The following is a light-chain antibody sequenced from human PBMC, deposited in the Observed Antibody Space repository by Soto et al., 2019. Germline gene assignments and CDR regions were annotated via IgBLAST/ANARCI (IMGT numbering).Light chain of an antibody. CDR1: QSISSW. Sequence: DIQITQSPSTLSASVVDRVTITCRASQSISSWLAWYQQKPGKAPKLLIYKASSLESGVPSRFSGSGSGTEFTLTISSLQPDDFATYYCQQYNSYSSTFGQGTKVDIK. CDR3: QQYNSYSST. CDR2: KAS. V-gene: IGKV1-5*03. J-gene: IGKJ1*01.